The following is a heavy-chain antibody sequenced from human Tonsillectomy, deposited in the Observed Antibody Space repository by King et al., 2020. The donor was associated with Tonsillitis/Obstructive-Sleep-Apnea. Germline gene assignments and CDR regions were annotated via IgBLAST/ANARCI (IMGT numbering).Heavy chain of an antibody. CDR3: ARQGTIIAYDY. Sequence: HLQESGPGLVKPSETLSLTCTVSGGSISSSSYYWGWIRQPPGKGLEWIGSIYYSGSTYYNPSLKSRVTISVDTSKNQFPLKLSSVTAADTAVYYCARQGTIIAYDYWGQGTLVTVSS. J-gene: IGHJ4*02. CDR2: IYYSGST. CDR1: GGSISSSSYY. V-gene: IGHV4-39*01. D-gene: IGHD5-12*01.